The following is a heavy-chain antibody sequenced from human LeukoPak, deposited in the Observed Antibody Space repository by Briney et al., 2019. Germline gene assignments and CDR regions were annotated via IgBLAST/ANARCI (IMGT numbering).Heavy chain of an antibody. V-gene: IGHV7-4-1*02. CDR1: GYTFTSYA. CDR2: INTNTGNP. CDR3: ASGLENYYGSGSYSAPFDY. J-gene: IGHJ4*02. Sequence: ASVKVSCKASGYTFTSYAMNWVRQAPGQGLEWMGWINTNTGNPTYAQGFTGRFVFSLDTSVSTAYLQISSLKAEDTAVYYCASGLENYYGSGSYSAPFDYWGQGTLVTVSS. D-gene: IGHD3-10*01.